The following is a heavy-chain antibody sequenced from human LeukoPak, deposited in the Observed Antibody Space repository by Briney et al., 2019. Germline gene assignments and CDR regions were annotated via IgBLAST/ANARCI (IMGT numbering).Heavy chain of an antibody. CDR1: GYTFTSYD. CDR2: MNPNSGNT. Sequence: ASVKVSCKASGYTFTSYDINWVRQATGQGLEWMGWMNPNSGNTGYAQKFQGRVTMTRNTSISTAYMELSSLRSEDTAVYYCARDRRPYYYDSSGYFDYWGQGTLVTVSS. D-gene: IGHD3-22*01. J-gene: IGHJ4*02. V-gene: IGHV1-8*01. CDR3: ARDRRPYYYDSSGYFDY.